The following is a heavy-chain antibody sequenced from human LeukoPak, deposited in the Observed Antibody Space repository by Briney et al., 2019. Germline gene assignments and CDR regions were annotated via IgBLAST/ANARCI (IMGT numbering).Heavy chain of an antibody. V-gene: IGHV4-34*01. CDR1: GGSFSDYY. CDR3: ARGGDKVEMATISAFDI. D-gene: IGHD5-24*01. CDR2: INHSGST. J-gene: IGHJ3*02. Sequence: PSETLSLTCAVYGGSFSDYYWSWIRQPPGKGLEWIGEINHSGSTNYNPSLKSRVTISIDTSKNQFSLKLSSVTAADTAVYYRARGGDKVEMATISAFDIWGQGTMVTVSS.